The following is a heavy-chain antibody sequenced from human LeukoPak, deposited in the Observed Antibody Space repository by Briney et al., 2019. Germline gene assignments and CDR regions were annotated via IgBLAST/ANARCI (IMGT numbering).Heavy chain of an antibody. Sequence: ASVKVSCKASGYIFSIYAMIWVRQAPGQGLELMGWINPNTGNPTYAQGFTGRFVFSLDTSVSTAYLQISSLKAEDTAVYYCARSIGAAGYMDVWGKGTTVTVSS. D-gene: IGHD6-13*01. CDR1: GYIFSIYA. CDR2: INPNTGNP. V-gene: IGHV7-4-1*02. CDR3: ARSIGAAGYMDV. J-gene: IGHJ6*03.